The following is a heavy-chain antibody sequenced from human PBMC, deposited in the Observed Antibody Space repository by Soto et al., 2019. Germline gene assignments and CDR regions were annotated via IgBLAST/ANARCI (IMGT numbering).Heavy chain of an antibody. Sequence: QVQLVQSGAEVKKPGSSVKFSCKASGGTFSSYSINWVRQAPGQGLEWMGEIIPIFGTANYAQKFQGRVTITADESTSTAYMELSSLRSEDTDLYYCARDGGRHSGGIDYGGQGTLVTVSS. CDR2: IIPIFGTA. CDR3: ARDGGRHSGGIDY. J-gene: IGHJ4*02. CDR1: GGTFSSYS. V-gene: IGHV1-69*01. D-gene: IGHD2-15*01.